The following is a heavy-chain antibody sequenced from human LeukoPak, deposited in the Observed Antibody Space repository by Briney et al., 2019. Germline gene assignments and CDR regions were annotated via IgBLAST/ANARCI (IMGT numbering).Heavy chain of an antibody. CDR3: ARATVVPYGWDAFDI. D-gene: IGHD3-22*01. CDR1: GGSISSGSYY. Sequence: PSETLSLTCTVSGGSISSGSYYWSWIRQPAGKGVEWIGRIYTSGSTNYNPSLKSRVTISVDTSKNQFSLKLSSVTAADTAVYYCARATVVPYGWDAFDIWGQGTMVTVSS. J-gene: IGHJ3*02. CDR2: IYTSGST. V-gene: IGHV4-61*02.